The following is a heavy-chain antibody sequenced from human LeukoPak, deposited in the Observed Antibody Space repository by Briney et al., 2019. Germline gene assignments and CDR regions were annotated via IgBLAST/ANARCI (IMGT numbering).Heavy chain of an antibody. CDR2: INSDGSST. D-gene: IGHD3-22*01. CDR3: AKLLYYYDSSQPY. Sequence: GGSLRLSCAASGFTFDDYGMSWVRRAPGKGLVWVSRINSDGSSTKHADSVKGRLTISRDNAKNTLYLQMNSLRAEDTAVYYCAKLLYYYDSSQPYWGQGTLVTVSS. CDR1: GFTFDDYG. J-gene: IGHJ4*02. V-gene: IGHV3-74*03.